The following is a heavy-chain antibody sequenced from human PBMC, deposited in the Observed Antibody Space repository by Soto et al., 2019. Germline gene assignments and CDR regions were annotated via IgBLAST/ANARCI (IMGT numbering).Heavy chain of an antibody. D-gene: IGHD1-26*01. J-gene: IGHJ6*01. CDR1: GCTFSSYA. CDR2: IIPIFGTA. V-gene: IGHV1-69*13. Sequence: ASVKVSCKASGCTFSSYAISWVRQAPGQGLEWMGGIIPIFGTANYAQKFQGRVTITADESTSTAYMELSSLRSEDTAVYYCARGPWMTSGSYEGESWGQGTMGTVSS. CDR3: ARGPWMTSGSYEGES.